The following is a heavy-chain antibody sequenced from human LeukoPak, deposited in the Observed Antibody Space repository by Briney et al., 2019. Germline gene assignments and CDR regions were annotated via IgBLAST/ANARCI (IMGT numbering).Heavy chain of an antibody. D-gene: IGHD6-19*01. J-gene: IGHJ4*02. CDR1: GFTFSSYA. Sequence: GGSLRLSCAASGFTFSSYAMSWVRQAPGKGLEWVSAISSSGGSTYYADSVKGRFTISRDNSKNTLYLQMNSLRAEDTAVYYCAKGGSSGWKLDYWGQGTLVTVSS. V-gene: IGHV3-23*01. CDR2: ISSSGGST. CDR3: AKGGSSGWKLDY.